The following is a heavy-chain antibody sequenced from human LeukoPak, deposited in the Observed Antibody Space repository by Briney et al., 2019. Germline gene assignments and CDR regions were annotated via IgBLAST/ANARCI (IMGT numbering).Heavy chain of an antibody. V-gene: IGHV3-21*01. Sequence: GGSLRLSCAASGFTFSSYSMNWVRQAPGKGLEWVSSISSSSSYIYYADSVKGRFTISRDNAKNSLYLQMNSLRAEDTAVYYCARDPTYYLRYGYFDSWGQGTLVTVSS. J-gene: IGHJ4*02. CDR3: ARDPTYYLRYGYFDS. CDR1: GFTFSSYS. D-gene: IGHD1-26*01. CDR2: ISSSSSYI.